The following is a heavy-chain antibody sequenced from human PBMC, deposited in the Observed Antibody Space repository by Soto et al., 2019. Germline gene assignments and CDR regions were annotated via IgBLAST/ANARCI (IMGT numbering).Heavy chain of an antibody. Sequence: VQLLESGGGLVQPGGSLTLSCAASGFTFNTYGMTWVRQAPGKGLEWVSTVSGSGGGTYYADSVKSRFTISRVNSKNTMYLQMSNLRAEDTAVYFCARIGPYCGGDCYPDFDFWGLGTPVTVSS. J-gene: IGHJ4*02. CDR2: VSGSGGGT. V-gene: IGHV3-23*01. CDR3: ARIGPYCGGDCYPDFDF. CDR1: GFTFNTYG. D-gene: IGHD2-21*02.